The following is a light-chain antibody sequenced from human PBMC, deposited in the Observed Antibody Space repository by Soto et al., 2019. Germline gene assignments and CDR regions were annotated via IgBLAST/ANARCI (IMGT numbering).Light chain of an antibody. CDR2: DAS. Sequence: IVLTQSPGTLSLSPGEGATLSFRASQTIDNTLAWYQRKPGQAPRLLIYDASTRATGVPARFSGSGSGTDCTLTISSLLSEDFAVYYCELYNYRPYTFGQG. CDR3: ELYNYRPYT. V-gene: IGKV3-15*01. J-gene: IGKJ2*01. CDR1: QTIDNT.